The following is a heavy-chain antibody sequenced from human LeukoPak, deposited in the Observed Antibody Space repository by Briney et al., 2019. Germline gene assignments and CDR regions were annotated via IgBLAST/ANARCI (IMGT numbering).Heavy chain of an antibody. CDR3: ARVSSTYCGGDCLYFDY. CDR2: IYYSGST. V-gene: IGHV4-59*01. Sequence: ETLSLTCTVSGGSISSYYWSWIRQTPGNGLEWIGYIYYSGSTNYNPSLKSRVTISVDTSKNQFSLKLSSVTAADTAVYYCARVSSTYCGGDCLYFDYWGQGTLVTVSS. CDR1: GGSISSYY. J-gene: IGHJ4*02. D-gene: IGHD2-21*02.